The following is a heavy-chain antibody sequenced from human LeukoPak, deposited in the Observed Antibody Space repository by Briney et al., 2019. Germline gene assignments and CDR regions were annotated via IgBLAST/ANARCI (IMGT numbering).Heavy chain of an antibody. CDR2: IGYDGTKK. J-gene: IGHJ5*01. CDR1: GFTFSNYG. CDR3: ARGSGYYYNWLDS. D-gene: IGHD3-22*01. Sequence: GRSLRLSCAASGFTFSNYGMHWVRQAPGKGLEWVAVIGYDGTKKYYADSVKGRFTISRDDSKNTLYLQMNSLRAEDTAVYYCARGSGYYYNWLDSWGQGTLVTVSS. V-gene: IGHV3-33*01.